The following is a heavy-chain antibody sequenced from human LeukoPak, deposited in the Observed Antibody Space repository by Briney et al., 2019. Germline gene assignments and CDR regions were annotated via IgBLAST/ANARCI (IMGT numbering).Heavy chain of an antibody. CDR2: INPSGGST. CDR3: ARGPLYDFWSGYSPYYFDY. CDR1: GYNFISYY. Sequence: ASVKVSCKASGYNFISYYMHWVRQAPGQGLEWMGIINPSGGSTSYAQKFQDRVTMTRDTSTSTVYMELSSLRSEDTAVYYCARGPLYDFWSGYSPYYFDYWGQGTLVTVSS. V-gene: IGHV1-46*01. J-gene: IGHJ4*02. D-gene: IGHD3-3*01.